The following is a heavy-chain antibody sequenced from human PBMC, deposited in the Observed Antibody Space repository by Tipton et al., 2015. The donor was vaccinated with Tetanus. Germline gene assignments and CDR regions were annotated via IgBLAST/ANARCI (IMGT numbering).Heavy chain of an antibody. V-gene: IGHV4-39*02. CDR1: GGSISSSSYY. J-gene: IGHJ5*02. CDR3: ARERYRTGSCSGGSCYSFWFDP. CDR2: IYYSGST. D-gene: IGHD2-15*01. Sequence: TLSLTCTVSGGSISSSSYYWGWIRQPPGKGLEWIGSIYYSGSTYYNPSLKSRVTISVDTSKNQFSLKLSSVTAADTAVYYCARERYRTGSCSGGSCYSFWFDPWGQGTLVTVSS.